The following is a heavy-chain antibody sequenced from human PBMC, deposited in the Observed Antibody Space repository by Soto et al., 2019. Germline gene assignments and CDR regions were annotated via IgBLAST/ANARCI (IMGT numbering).Heavy chain of an antibody. Sequence: QVQLVQSGAEVKKPGSSVKVSCKASGGTFSSYAISWVRQAPGQGLEWMGGIIPIFGTANYAQKFQGRVTITADESTSTAYMELSSLRSEDTAVYYCASPVPYSSSWANPFDYWGQGSLVTVSS. CDR3: ASPVPYSSSWANPFDY. J-gene: IGHJ4*02. CDR1: GGTFSSYA. D-gene: IGHD6-13*01. V-gene: IGHV1-69*01. CDR2: IIPIFGTA.